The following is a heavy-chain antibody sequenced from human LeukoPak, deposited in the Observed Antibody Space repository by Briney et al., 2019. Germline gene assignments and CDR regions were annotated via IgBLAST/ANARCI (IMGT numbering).Heavy chain of an antibody. D-gene: IGHD5-24*01. CDR3: ARLPEMSTIDRLDY. CDR1: GYNFTNYW. Sequence: GESLKISCKGSGYNFTNYWIGWVRQMPGKGLEWMGIIYPGDSDTRYSPSFQGQVTISADKSISTAYLQWSSLKASDTAMYYCARLPEMSTIDRLDYWGQGTLVTVSS. CDR2: IYPGDSDT. J-gene: IGHJ4*02. V-gene: IGHV5-51*01.